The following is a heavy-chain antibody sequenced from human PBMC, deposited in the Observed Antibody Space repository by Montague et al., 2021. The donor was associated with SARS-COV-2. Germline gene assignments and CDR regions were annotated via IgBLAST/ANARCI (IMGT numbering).Heavy chain of an antibody. CDR3: AKASRGYGGDFDS. Sequence: SETLSLTCSVSGDSVNRNYGSWVRQPPGKGLEWLGYIFYSGSTYNPSLNSRVTMSLDTSKNHFSLNLISVTAADTAVYYCAKASRGYGGDFDSWGQGTLVIVSS. V-gene: IGHV4-59*02. CDR1: GDSVNRNY. J-gene: IGHJ4*02. D-gene: IGHD4-23*01. CDR2: IFYSGST.